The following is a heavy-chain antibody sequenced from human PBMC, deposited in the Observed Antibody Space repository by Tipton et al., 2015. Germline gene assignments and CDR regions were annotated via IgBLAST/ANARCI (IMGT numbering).Heavy chain of an antibody. D-gene: IGHD3-22*01. Sequence: SLRLSCAASGFTFSSYAMNWVRQAPGKGLEWVSSISGSGGSTIYADSVKGRFTISRDISKNMVYLQMNSLRAEDTAVYYCARASIIQGYYHDSSRYYLFNSWGQGTLVTVSS. CDR2: ISGSGGST. CDR1: GFTFSSYA. V-gene: IGHV3-23*01. J-gene: IGHJ1*01. CDR3: ARASIIQGYYHDSSRYYLFNS.